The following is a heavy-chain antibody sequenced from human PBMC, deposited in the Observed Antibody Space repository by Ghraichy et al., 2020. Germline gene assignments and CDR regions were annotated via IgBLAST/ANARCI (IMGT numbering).Heavy chain of an antibody. V-gene: IGHV3-7*01. CDR2: IAKDGRRE. Sequence: GESLNISCEASGFSFSVYWMSWVRQAPGKGLEWVANIAKDGRREYYIDSVKGRFSISRDNTKNSMYLQMNSLRAEDTAMYYCARDATAPNFDSWGQGTLVTISS. CDR1: GFSFSVYW. J-gene: IGHJ4*02. CDR3: ARDATAPNFDS. D-gene: IGHD5-18*01.